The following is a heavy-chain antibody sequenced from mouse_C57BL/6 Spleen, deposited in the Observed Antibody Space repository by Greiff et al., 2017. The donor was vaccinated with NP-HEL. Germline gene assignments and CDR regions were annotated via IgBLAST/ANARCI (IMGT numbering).Heavy chain of an antibody. CDR2: ISSGSSTI. D-gene: IGHD1-1*01. J-gene: IGHJ4*01. Sequence: EVQLVESGGGLVKPGGSLKLSCAASGFTFSDYGMHWVRQAPEKGLEWVAYISSGSSTIYYADTVKGRFTISRDNAKNTLFLQMTSRRSEDTAMYYCARHDYGSSYCYAMDYWGQGTSVTVSS. CDR3: ARHDYGSSYCYAMDY. CDR1: GFTFSDYG. V-gene: IGHV5-17*01.